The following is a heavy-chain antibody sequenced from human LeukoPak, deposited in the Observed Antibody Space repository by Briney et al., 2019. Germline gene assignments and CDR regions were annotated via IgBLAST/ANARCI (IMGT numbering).Heavy chain of an antibody. CDR2: IYYSGST. Sequence: SQTLSLTCTVSGGSISSGGYYWSWIRQHPGKGLEWIGYIYYSGSTYYNPSLKSRVTMSVDTSKNQFSLKLSSVTAADTAVYYCARGADSSGCFDYWGQGTLVTVSS. J-gene: IGHJ4*02. V-gene: IGHV4-31*03. CDR1: GGSISSGGYY. CDR3: ARGADSSGCFDY. D-gene: IGHD3-22*01.